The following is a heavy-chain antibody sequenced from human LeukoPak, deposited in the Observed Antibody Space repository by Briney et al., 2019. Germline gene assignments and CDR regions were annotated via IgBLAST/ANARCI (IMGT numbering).Heavy chain of an antibody. V-gene: IGHV3-48*02. J-gene: IGHJ4*02. CDR3: ARANYGSGSYRALDY. Sequence: GGSLRLSCAASGXTFSSYSMNWVRQAPGKGREWVSYVSSSSLTIYYADSVKGRFTISRDNAKNSLYLQMNSLRDEDTAVYYCARANYGSGSYRALDYWGQGTLVTVSS. CDR1: GXTFSSYS. CDR2: VSSSSLTI. D-gene: IGHD3-10*01.